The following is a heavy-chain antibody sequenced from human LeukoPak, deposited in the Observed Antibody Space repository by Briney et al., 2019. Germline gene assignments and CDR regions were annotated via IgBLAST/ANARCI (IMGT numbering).Heavy chain of an antibody. D-gene: IGHD3-10*01. Sequence: PGGSLRLSCAASGFTFSSYAMHWVRQAPGKGLEWVAVISYDGSNKYYADSVKGRFTISRDNSKNTLYLQMNSLRAEDTAVYYCARDRMVRGVIMNYYYYYMDVWGKGTTVTVSS. CDR3: ARDRMVRGVIMNYYYYYMDV. CDR1: GFTFSSYA. J-gene: IGHJ6*03. V-gene: IGHV3-30*04. CDR2: ISYDGSNK.